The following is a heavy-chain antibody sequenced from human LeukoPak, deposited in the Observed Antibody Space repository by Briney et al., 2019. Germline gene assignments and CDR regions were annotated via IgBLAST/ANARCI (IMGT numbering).Heavy chain of an antibody. J-gene: IGHJ5*02. CDR2: FHTSGST. Sequence: PSQTLSLTCTVSGGSISSGDYYWSWIRQPAGKGLEWIGRFHTSGSTNYSPSLKSRVTVSADTYKNQFSQKLSSVTAADTAVYCCAREIIAARPWFDPWGQGILVTGSS. V-gene: IGHV4-61*02. CDR1: GGSISSGDYY. D-gene: IGHD6-13*01. CDR3: AREIIAARPWFDP.